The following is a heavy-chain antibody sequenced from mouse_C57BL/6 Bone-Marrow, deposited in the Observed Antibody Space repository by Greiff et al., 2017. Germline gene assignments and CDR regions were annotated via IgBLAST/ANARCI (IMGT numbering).Heavy chain of an antibody. V-gene: IGHV1-26*01. D-gene: IGHD1-1*01. CDR3: AREGVSSPYWYFDV. CDR2: INPNNGGT. J-gene: IGHJ1*03. Sequence: VQLQQSGPELVKPGASVKISCKASGYTFTDYYMNWVKQSHGKSLEWIGDINPNNGGTSYNQKFKGKATLTVDKSSSTAYMGLRSLTSEDSAVYYCAREGVSSPYWYFDVWGTGTTVTVSS. CDR1: GYTFTDYY.